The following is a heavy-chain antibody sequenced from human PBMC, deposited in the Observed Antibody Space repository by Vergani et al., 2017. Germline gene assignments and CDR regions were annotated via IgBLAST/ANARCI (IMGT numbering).Heavy chain of an antibody. CDR2: ISWNSGSI. D-gene: IGHD6-13*01. CDR3: AARVLSRWFPEDY. CDR1: GFTFDDYA. J-gene: IGHJ4*02. V-gene: IGHV3-9*01. Sequence: VQLVESGGGLVKPGGSLRLSCAASGFTFDDYAMHWVRQAPGKGLEWVSGISWNSGSIGYADSVKGRFTISRDNAKNSLYLQMNSLRAEDTAVYYCAARVLSRWFPEDYWGQGTLVTVSS.